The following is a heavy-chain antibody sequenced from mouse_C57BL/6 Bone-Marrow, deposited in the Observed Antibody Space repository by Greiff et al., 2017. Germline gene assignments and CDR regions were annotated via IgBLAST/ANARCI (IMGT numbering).Heavy chain of an antibody. V-gene: IGHV1-64*01. Sequence: QVQLKQPGAELVKPGASVKLSCKASGYTFTSYWMHWVKQRPGQGLEWIGMIHPNSGSTNYNEKFKSKATLTVDKSSSTAYMQLSSLTSEDSAVYCCARKTTVVARWYFDVWGTGTTVTVSS. D-gene: IGHD1-1*01. CDR2: IHPNSGST. J-gene: IGHJ1*03. CDR1: GYTFTSYW. CDR3: ARKTTVVARWYFDV.